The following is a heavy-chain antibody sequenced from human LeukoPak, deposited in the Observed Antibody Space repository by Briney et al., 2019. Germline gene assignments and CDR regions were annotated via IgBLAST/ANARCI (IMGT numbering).Heavy chain of an antibody. J-gene: IGHJ4*02. D-gene: IGHD7-27*01. V-gene: IGHV3-53*01. CDR3: AKVETGDPTHSDY. Sequence: GGSLRLSCAASGFTVSSNYMSWVRQAPGKGLEWVSVIYSGGSTYYADSVKGRFTISRDNSKNTLYLQMNSLRAEDTAVYYCAKVETGDPTHSDYWGQGTLVTVSS. CDR2: IYSGGST. CDR1: GFTVSSNY.